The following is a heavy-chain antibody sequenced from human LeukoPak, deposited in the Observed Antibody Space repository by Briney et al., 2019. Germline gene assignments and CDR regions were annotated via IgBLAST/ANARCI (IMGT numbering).Heavy chain of an antibody. Sequence: GGSLRLSCAASGFTVSSNYMSWVREAPGKGLEWVSVIYSGGSTYYADSLKGRFTISRDNSKNTLYLQMNSLRAEDTAVYYCATAGILTGYYPGIFDYWSQGTLVTVSS. CDR3: ATAGILTGYYPGIFDY. CDR2: IYSGGST. J-gene: IGHJ4*02. V-gene: IGHV3-53*01. CDR1: GFTVSSNY. D-gene: IGHD3-9*01.